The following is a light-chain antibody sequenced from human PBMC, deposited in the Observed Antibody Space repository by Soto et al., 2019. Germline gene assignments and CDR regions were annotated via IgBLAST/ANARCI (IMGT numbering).Light chain of an antibody. CDR3: QQYNSYSVT. V-gene: IGKV1-5*03. J-gene: IGKJ1*01. CDR1: QSISSW. Sequence: IQMSQSPCTLCACVWESGTSTCGASQSISSWLAWYQQKPGKAPKLLIYKASSLESGVPSRFSGSRSGTEFTLTTSSPQPDDFPTYYCQQYNSYSVTFGQGTKVDI. CDR2: KAS.